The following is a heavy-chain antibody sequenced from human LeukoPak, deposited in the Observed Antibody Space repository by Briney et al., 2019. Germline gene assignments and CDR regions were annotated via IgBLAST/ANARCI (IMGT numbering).Heavy chain of an antibody. D-gene: IGHD6-13*01. Sequence: GASVKVSCKASGYTFTSYAVHWVRQAPGQRLEWMGWINAGNGNTKYSQKFQGRVTITRDTSASTAYMELSSLRSEDTAVYYCARVDLLVIAAAGTFDYWGQGTLVTVSS. CDR2: INAGNGNT. CDR1: GYTFTSYA. V-gene: IGHV1-3*01. J-gene: IGHJ4*02. CDR3: ARVDLLVIAAAGTFDY.